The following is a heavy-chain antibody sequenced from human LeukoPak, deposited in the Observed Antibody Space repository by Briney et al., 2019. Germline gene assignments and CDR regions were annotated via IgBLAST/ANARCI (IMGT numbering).Heavy chain of an antibody. CDR3: ARDLHGGNSFTSDWYFDL. J-gene: IGHJ2*01. V-gene: IGHV4-4*02. Sequence: SGTLSLTCAVSGGSISISNSNWWSWVRQPPGKGLEWIGEISHSGSTHYNPSLKSRVTISVDKSKNQFSLKLSSVTAADTAVYYCARDLHGGNSFTSDWYFDLWGRGTLVTVSS. D-gene: IGHD4-23*01. CDR2: ISHSGST. CDR1: GGSISISNSNW.